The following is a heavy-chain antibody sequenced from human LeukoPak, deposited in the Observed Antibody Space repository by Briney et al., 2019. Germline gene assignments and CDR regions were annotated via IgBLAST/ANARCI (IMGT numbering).Heavy chain of an antibody. J-gene: IGHJ6*02. V-gene: IGHV4-59*01. CDR3: ARDQTRPIMYMDI. CDR1: GGSISSYY. CDR2: IYYSGST. D-gene: IGHD3-16*01. Sequence: SETLSLTCTVSGGSISSYYWSWIRQPPGKGLEWIGYIYYSGSTNYNPSLKSRVTISVDTSKNQFSLRLNSVTAADTAIYYCARDQTRPIMYMDIWGQGTTVTVSS.